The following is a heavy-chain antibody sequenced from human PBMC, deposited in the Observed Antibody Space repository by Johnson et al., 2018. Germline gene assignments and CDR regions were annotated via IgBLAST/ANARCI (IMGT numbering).Heavy chain of an antibody. CDR2: INHSGST. V-gene: IGHV4-34*01. Sequence: QVQLQQWGAGLLKPSETLSLTCAVYGGSFSGYYWSWIRQPPGKGLEWIGEINHSGSTNYNPSLKSRVTISVDTSKNQFSLKLSSVTAADTAWYYCATRYSSSWFIFDPWGQGTLVTVSS. CDR3: ATRYSSSWFIFDP. CDR1: GGSFSGYY. J-gene: IGHJ5*02. D-gene: IGHD6-13*01.